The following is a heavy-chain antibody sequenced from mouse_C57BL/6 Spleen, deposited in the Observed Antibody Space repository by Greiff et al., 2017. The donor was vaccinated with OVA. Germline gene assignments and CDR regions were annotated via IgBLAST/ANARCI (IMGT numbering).Heavy chain of an antibody. V-gene: IGHV1-82*01. CDR3: ARPTSTVDWYFDV. CDR2: IYPGDGDT. CDR1: GYAFSSSW. D-gene: IGHD1-1*01. Sequence: QVQLQQSGPELVKPGASVKISCKASGYAFSSSWMNWVKQRPGKGLEWIGRIYPGDGDTNYNEKFKGKATLTADKSSSTAYMQLSSLTSEDSAVYFCARPTSTVDWYFDVWGTGTTVTVSS. J-gene: IGHJ1*03.